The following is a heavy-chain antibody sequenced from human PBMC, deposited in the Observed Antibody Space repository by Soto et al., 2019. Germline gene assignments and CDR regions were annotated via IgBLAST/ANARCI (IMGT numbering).Heavy chain of an antibody. V-gene: IGHV1-2*02. Sequence: QVQLVQSGAEVKKPGASVKVSCEASGYTFIGFHLHWVRQAPGQGLEWVGWITPKSGDTYYAQKFQGRVTMTRDTSINTVYMELIRLTSDDTAVYYCSKGLWTVGHCSGGSCYDGMDVWGQGTTVTVSS. CDR1: GYTFIGFH. D-gene: IGHD2-15*01. CDR3: SKGLWTVGHCSGGSCYDGMDV. J-gene: IGHJ6*02. CDR2: ITPKSGDT.